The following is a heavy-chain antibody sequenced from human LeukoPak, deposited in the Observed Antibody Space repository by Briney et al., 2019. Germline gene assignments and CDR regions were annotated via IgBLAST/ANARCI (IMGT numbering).Heavy chain of an antibody. Sequence: SETLSLTCTVSGGSISSSSYYWGWIRQPPGKGLEWIGSIYYSGSTYYNPSLKSRVTISVDTSKNQFSLKLSSVTAAVTAVYYCARMDNPDNWFDPWGQGTLVTVSS. CDR1: GGSISSSSYY. V-gene: IGHV4-39*01. CDR2: IYYSGST. J-gene: IGHJ5*02. CDR3: ARMDNPDNWFDP. D-gene: IGHD1-1*01.